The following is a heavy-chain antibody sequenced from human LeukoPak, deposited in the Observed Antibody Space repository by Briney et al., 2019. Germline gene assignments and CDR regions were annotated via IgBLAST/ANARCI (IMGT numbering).Heavy chain of an antibody. CDR2: IYYSGST. CDR1: GGSISSYY. D-gene: IGHD6-25*01. CDR3: ARHSARASWFDP. Sequence: SETLSLTCTVSGGSISSYYWSWIRQPPGKGLEWIGYIYYSGSTNYNPSLKSRVTISVDTSKNQFSLKLSSVTAADTAVYYCARHSARASWFDPWGQGTLVTVSS. V-gene: IGHV4-59*08. J-gene: IGHJ5*02.